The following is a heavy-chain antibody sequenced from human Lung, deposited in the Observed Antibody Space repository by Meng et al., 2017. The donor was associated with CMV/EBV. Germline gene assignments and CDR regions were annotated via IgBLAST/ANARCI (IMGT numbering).Heavy chain of an antibody. CDR2: ISYDVITK. D-gene: IGHD6-19*01. CDR1: GFTFSLYP. V-gene: IGHV3-30*04. CDR3: ARSPVLAGSDWVTDF. Sequence: SXAASGFTFSLYPMHWVRQAPGKGLEWLTVISYDVITKHYADSVKGRFTISRDNSRNTLYLQMDSLRPEDTAMYYCARSPVLAGSDWVTDFLGQGXLVTVSS. J-gene: IGHJ4*02.